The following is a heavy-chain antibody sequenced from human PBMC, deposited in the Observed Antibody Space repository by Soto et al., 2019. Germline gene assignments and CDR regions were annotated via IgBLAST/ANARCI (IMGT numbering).Heavy chain of an antibody. D-gene: IGHD3-10*01. CDR3: ARGGQGSGSYYPFYYYYYGMDV. CDR2: IWYDGSNK. J-gene: IGHJ6*02. CDR1: GFTFSSYG. V-gene: IGHV3-33*01. Sequence: GGSLRLSCAASGFTFSSYGMHWVRQAPGKGLEWVAVIWYDGSNKYYADSVKGRFTISRDNSKNTLYLQMNSLKAEDTAVYYCARGGQGSGSYYPFYYYYYGMDVWGQGTTVTVSS.